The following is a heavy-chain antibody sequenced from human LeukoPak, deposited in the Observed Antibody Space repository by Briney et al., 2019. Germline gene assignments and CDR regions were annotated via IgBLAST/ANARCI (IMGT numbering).Heavy chain of an antibody. CDR2: ISAYNGNT. Sequence: APVKVSCKASGYTFTSYGISWVRQAPGQGLEWMGWISAYNGNTNYAQKLQGRVTMTTDTSTSTAYMELRSLRSDDTAVYYCARGLNHNYYGSGSYYDKCGMDVWGQGTTVTVSS. J-gene: IGHJ6*02. D-gene: IGHD3-10*01. CDR1: GYTFTSYG. CDR3: ARGLNHNYYGSGSYYDKCGMDV. V-gene: IGHV1-18*01.